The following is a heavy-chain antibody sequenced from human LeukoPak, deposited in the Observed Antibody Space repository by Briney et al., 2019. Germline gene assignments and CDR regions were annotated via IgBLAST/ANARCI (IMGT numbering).Heavy chain of an antibody. D-gene: IGHD1-26*01. CDR1: GFTFSNYA. Sequence: GGSLRLSCAASGFTFSNYAMIWVRQAPGKGLEWVSAINAGGINTYYADSVKGRFTISRDNSKNTLYLQMNSMRAEDMAVYYCAKLVETTNYWGRGTLVTVSS. CDR3: AKLVETTNY. J-gene: IGHJ4*02. CDR2: INAGGINT. V-gene: IGHV3-23*01.